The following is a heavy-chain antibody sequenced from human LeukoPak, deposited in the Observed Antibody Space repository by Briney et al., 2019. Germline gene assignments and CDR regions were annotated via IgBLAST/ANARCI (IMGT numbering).Heavy chain of an antibody. V-gene: IGHV3-23*01. Sequence: PGGSLRLSCAASGFGISGFAMTWVRQAPGKGLEWVSSIGSDEKTDYSESARGRFAISRDNFQHMVFLEMNTLRAEDTAVYYCARALHYYVAMDVWGQGTTVTVSS. CDR2: IGSDEKT. J-gene: IGHJ6*02. CDR1: GFGISGFA. D-gene: IGHD3-10*02. CDR3: ARALHYYVAMDV.